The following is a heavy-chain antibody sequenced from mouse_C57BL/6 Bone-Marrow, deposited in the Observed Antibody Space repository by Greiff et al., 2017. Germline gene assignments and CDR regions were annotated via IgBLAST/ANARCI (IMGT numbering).Heavy chain of an antibody. D-gene: IGHD2-5*01. CDR1: GYTFTSYW. J-gene: IGHJ3*01. CDR2: IQPNSGST. CDR3: ARAYYSIPLAY. Sequence: VQLQQSGAELVKPGASVKLSCKASGYTFTSYWMHWVKQRPGQGLEWIGMIQPNSGSTNYNAKFKSKATLTVYKSSSTAYMQHSSMTSKDSAVYYCARAYYSIPLAYWGQGTLVTVSA. V-gene: IGHV1-64*01.